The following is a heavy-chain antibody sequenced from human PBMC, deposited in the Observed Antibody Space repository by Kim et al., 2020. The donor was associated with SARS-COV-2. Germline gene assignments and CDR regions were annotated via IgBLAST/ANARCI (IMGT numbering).Heavy chain of an antibody. CDR2: IMPIFNTV. V-gene: IGHV1-69*06. D-gene: IGHD6-13*01. Sequence: SVKVSCKASGGTFSSNGLSWVRQAPGQGLEWMGSIMPIFNTVNYAEKFQGRVTISAEKSTSTSYMELSSLTSEDTAIYYCANRAGAGGYFPQWGQGTLISVTS. J-gene: IGHJ1*01. CDR1: GGTFSSNG. CDR3: ANRAGAGGYFPQ.